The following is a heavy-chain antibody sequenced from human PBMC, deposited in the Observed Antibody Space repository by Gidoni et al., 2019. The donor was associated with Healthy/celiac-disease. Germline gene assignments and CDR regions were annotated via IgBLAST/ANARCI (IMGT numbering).Heavy chain of an antibody. J-gene: IGHJ4*02. CDR2: ISYYGSNK. Sequence: QVQLVESGGGVVQPGRSLRLSCAASGFTFRSYGMHWVRQAPGKGLEWVAVISYYGSNKYYADSVKGRFTISRDNSKNTLYLQMNSLRAEDTAVYYCASLSTTVTTGSDYWGQGTLVTVSS. D-gene: IGHD4-17*01. V-gene: IGHV3-30*03. CDR1: GFTFRSYG. CDR3: ASLSTTVTTGSDY.